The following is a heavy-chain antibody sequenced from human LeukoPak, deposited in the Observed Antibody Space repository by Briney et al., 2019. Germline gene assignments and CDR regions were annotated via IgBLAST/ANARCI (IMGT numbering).Heavy chain of an antibody. CDR1: GFTFSSYA. D-gene: IGHD5-12*01. Sequence: PGGSLRLSCAASGFTFSSYAMSWVRQAPGKGLEWVALIRYDGSNKYYADSVKGRFTISRDNSKNTLYLQMNSLRAEDTAVYYCAKDLGPPDIVATKHGPHAFDIWGQGTMVTVSS. CDR2: IRYDGSNK. CDR3: AKDLGPPDIVATKHGPHAFDI. J-gene: IGHJ3*02. V-gene: IGHV3-30*02.